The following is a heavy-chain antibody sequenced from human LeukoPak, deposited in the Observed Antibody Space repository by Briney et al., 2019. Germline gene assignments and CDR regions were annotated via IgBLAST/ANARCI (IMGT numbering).Heavy chain of an antibody. V-gene: IGHV1-8*01. CDR2: MNPNSGNT. Sequence: ASVKVSCKASGYTFTSYDINWVRQAAGQGLEWMGWMNPNSGNTGYAQKFQGRVTMTRNTSISTAYMELSSLRSEDTAVYYCARDAPELLSPFDYWGQGTLVTVSS. CDR3: ARDAPELLSPFDY. J-gene: IGHJ4*02. CDR1: GYTFTSYD. D-gene: IGHD1-26*01.